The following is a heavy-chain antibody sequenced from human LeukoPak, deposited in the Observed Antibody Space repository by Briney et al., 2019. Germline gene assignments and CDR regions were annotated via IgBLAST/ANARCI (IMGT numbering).Heavy chain of an antibody. CDR1: GFTFSNNW. CDR3: VKDAGTA. J-gene: IGHJ5*02. V-gene: IGHV3-7*01. Sequence: GGSLRLSCAASGFTFSNNWMSWVRQAPGKGLECVANIKKDGSEKYYINSVKGRFTISRDNAKNSLYLQMDSLRAEDTALYYCVKDAGTAWGQGTLVTVSS. D-gene: IGHD2-8*02. CDR2: IKKDGSEK.